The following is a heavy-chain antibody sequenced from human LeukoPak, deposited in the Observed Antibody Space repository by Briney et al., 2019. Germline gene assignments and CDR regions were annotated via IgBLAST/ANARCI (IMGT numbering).Heavy chain of an antibody. D-gene: IGHD3-10*01. V-gene: IGHV5-51*01. Sequence: GESLQISCQGSGYTFRSYWIAWVRQMPGKGLEWMAIINPGDSDTRYSPSFQGQVTISADKSISTVYLQWGSLKASDTAMYYCARQPGAGWFDPWGQGTLVTVSS. CDR2: INPGDSDT. J-gene: IGHJ5*02. CDR1: GYTFRSYW. CDR3: ARQPGAGWFDP.